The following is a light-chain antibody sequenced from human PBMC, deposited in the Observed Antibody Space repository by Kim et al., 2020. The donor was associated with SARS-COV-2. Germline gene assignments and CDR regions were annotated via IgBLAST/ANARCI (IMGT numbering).Light chain of an antibody. CDR3: HQYGSPPSA. J-gene: IGKJ5*01. V-gene: IGKV3-20*01. CDR1: RGVTSNY. Sequence: ELVLTQSPGTLSLSPGEKATLSCRASRGVTSNYLAWYQQKPGQAPRLLIYIASSRATGIPDRFSGSGSGTEFTLTISRLEPEDFAVYYCHQYGSPPSAFGQGTRLEIK. CDR2: IAS.